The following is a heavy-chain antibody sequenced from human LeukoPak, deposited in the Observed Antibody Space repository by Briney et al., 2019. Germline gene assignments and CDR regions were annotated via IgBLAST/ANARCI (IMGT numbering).Heavy chain of an antibody. CDR2: ISRSGEST. J-gene: IGHJ4*02. CDR1: GFTFSGFS. CDR3: AKDYAVGSSDY. Sequence: GGSLRLSCAASGFTFSGFSMSWIRQAPGKGLEWVSSISRSGESTFYADSVRGRFTISRDNSKNTVCLQRSSLRAEDTALYYCAKDYAVGSSDYWGQGTLITVSS. D-gene: IGHD3-16*01. V-gene: IGHV3-23*01.